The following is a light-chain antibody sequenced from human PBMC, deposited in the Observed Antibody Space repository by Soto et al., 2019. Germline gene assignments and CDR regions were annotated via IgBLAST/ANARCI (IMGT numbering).Light chain of an antibody. CDR1: QSVSSY. Sequence: EIVLTQSPATLSLSPGERATLSCRASQSVSSYLAWYQQKPGQAPRLLIYDASNRATGIPARFSGGGSGTDCTLTISSLEPEDFAVYYCQQRFNWPRFTFGQGTKLEIK. J-gene: IGKJ2*01. CDR3: QQRFNWPRFT. CDR2: DAS. V-gene: IGKV3-11*01.